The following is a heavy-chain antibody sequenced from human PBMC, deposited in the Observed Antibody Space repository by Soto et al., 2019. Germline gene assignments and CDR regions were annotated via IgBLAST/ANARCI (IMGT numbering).Heavy chain of an antibody. CDR3: ELGVRAAACSDAFDI. D-gene: IGHD6-13*01. CDR1: GFTFSSYG. J-gene: IGHJ3*02. Sequence: QVQLVESGGGVVQPGRSLRLSCAASGFTFSSYGMHWVRQAPGKGLEWVAVISYDGSNNYYADSVKGRFTISRDNSKNTLYLQMNSLRAEDTAVYYCELGVRAAACSDAFDIWGQGTMVTVSS. V-gene: IGHV3-30*03. CDR2: ISYDGSNN.